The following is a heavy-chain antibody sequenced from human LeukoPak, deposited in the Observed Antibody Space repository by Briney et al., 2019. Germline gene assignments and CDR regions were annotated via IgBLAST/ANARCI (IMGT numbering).Heavy chain of an antibody. D-gene: IGHD3-16*02. CDR1: GPSYSGYV. V-gene: IGHV4-34*01. CDR3: ARVSFGGVIVAQDY. Sequence: SDPLSLTCAVYGPSYSGYVWSWIRQPPGKGLEWIGEINYSGSANYNESLKSRASVSVDKSKNQFSLRLTSVTAADTAVYYCARVSFGGVIVAQDYWGQGTLVTVSS. J-gene: IGHJ4*02. CDR2: INYSGSA.